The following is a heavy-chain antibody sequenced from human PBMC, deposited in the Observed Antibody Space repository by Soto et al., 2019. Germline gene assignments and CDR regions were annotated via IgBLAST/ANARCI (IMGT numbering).Heavy chain of an antibody. CDR3: ARDRSITMVRGHMDV. CDR1: GFTVSSNY. J-gene: IGHJ6*03. CDR2: IYSGGST. Sequence: GGSLRLSCAASGFTVSSNYMSWVRQAPGKGLEWVSVIYSGGSTYYADSVKGRFTISRDNSKNTLYLQMNSLRAEDTAVYYCARDRSITMVRGHMDVWGKGTTVTVSS. V-gene: IGHV3-66*01. D-gene: IGHD3-10*01.